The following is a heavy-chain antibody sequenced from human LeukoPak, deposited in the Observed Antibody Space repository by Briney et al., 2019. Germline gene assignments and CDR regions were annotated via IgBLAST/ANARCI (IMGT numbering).Heavy chain of an antibody. J-gene: IGHJ6*02. CDR2: INSKTDAGTT. CDR3: TPDHIGSGNHPYYYSVINV. CDR1: GFTFRKAW. V-gene: IGHV3-15*01. Sequence: PGGSLRLSCAASGFTFRKAWMTWVRQAPGKGLEWVGRINSKTDAGTTDYAAPVKGRFTISRDDSKNTLYLQMNSQKTEDPAVYYCTPDHIGSGNHPYYYSVINVWAKGPRSPSP. D-gene: IGHD4-23*01.